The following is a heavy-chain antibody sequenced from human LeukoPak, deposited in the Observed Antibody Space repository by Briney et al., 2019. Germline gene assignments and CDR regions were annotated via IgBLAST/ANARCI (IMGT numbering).Heavy chain of an antibody. D-gene: IGHD2-8*01. Sequence: ASVKVSCKVPGYTLTELSMHWVRQAPGKGLEWMGGFDPEDGETIYAQKFQGRVTMTEDTSTDTAYMELSSLRSEDTAVYYCATGECTNGVCLYAFDIWGQGTMVTVSS. CDR2: FDPEDGET. CDR3: ATGECTNGVCLYAFDI. J-gene: IGHJ3*02. CDR1: GYTLTELS. V-gene: IGHV1-24*01.